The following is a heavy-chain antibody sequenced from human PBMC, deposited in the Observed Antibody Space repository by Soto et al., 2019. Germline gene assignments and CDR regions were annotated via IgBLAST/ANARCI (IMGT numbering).Heavy chain of an antibody. CDR2: IFYAGTT. CDR1: GGSIIGFY. V-gene: IGHV4-59*01. CDR3: ARHDRIAKVQNGMGX. J-gene: IGHJ6*02. Sequence: PSETLSLTCTVSGGSIIGFYWSWMRQPPGKGLEWIGYIFYAGTTLYTHSLKSRVNISVETSKNQFSLKLSSVTAADTAVYYCARHDRIAKVQNGMGXWGQGTMVTVSX.